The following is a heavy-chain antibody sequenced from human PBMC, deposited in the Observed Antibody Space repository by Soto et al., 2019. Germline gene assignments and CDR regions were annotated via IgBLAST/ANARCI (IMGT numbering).Heavy chain of an antibody. CDR1: GGSISSGGYS. CDR2: IYHSGST. V-gene: IGHV4-30-2*01. CDR3: ARGSSIAARHPRYYYYYGMDV. D-gene: IGHD6-6*01. J-gene: IGHJ6*02. Sequence: SETLSLTCAVSGGSISSGGYSWSWIRQPPGKGLEWIGYIYHSGSTYYNPSLKSRVTISVDRSKNQFSLKLSSVTAADTAVYHCARGSSIAARHPRYYYYYGMDVWGQGTTVTVSS.